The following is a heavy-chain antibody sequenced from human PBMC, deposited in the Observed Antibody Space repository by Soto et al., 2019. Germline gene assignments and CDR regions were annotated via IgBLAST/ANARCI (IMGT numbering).Heavy chain of an antibody. CDR3: ARVSAGGYFDL. CDR2: ISSSGSTI. J-gene: IGHJ2*01. CDR1: GFTFSSYE. V-gene: IGHV3-48*03. Sequence: GGSLRLSCAASGFTFSSYEMNWVRQAPGKGLEWVSYISSSGSTIYYADSVKGRFTISRDNAKNSLYLQMNSLRAEDTAVYYCARVSAGGYFDLWGRGTLVTVSS.